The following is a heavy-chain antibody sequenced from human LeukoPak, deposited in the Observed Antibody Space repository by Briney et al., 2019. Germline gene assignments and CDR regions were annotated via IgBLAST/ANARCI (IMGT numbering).Heavy chain of an antibody. CDR1: GGSISTYY. J-gene: IGHJ5*02. D-gene: IGHD3-22*01. CDR2: IYYSGNS. V-gene: IGHV4-59*01. CDR3: AGLGASGNGYLSWFDP. Sequence: SETLSHTCTVSGGSISTYYWSWIRQPPGKGLEWIGYIYYSGNSNYNPSLKSRVTISVDTSKNQFSLKLSSVTAADTAVYYCAGLGASGNGYLSWFDPWGQGTLVTVSS.